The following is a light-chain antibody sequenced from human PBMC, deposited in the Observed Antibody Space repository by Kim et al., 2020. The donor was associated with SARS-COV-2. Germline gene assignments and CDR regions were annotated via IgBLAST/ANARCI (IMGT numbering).Light chain of an antibody. CDR3: QAWDSSLRV. CDR2: QDS. V-gene: IGLV3-1*01. CDR1: KLGDKY. J-gene: IGLJ2*01. Sequence: VAPGQTASITCSGDKLGDKYACWYQQKPGQSPVLVIYQDSKRPSGIPERFSGSNSGNTATLTISGTQAMDEADYYCQAWDSSLRVYGGGTQLAVL.